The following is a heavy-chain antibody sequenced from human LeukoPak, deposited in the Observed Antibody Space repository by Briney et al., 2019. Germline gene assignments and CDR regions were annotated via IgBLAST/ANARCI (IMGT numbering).Heavy chain of an antibody. CDR2: IYYSGST. Sequence: PSETLSLTCTVSGDSISSSSSYWGWIRQPPGEGLEWIGSIYYSGSTYYNTSLKSRVTISVDTSKNQFSLRLNSVTAADTAVYFCAMVGDGAFDIWGQGTMVTVSS. CDR1: GDSISSSSSY. CDR3: AMVGDGAFDI. V-gene: IGHV4-39*01. J-gene: IGHJ3*02. D-gene: IGHD2-15*01.